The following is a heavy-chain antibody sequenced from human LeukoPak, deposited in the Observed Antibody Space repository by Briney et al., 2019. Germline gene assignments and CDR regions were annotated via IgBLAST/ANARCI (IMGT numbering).Heavy chain of an antibody. Sequence: SGGSLRLSCAASGFTFSSYTMNWLRQAPGKGLEWVSSIFPSGGEIHYADSVRGRFTISRDNSKSILSLQMNSLRAEDTAIYYCATYRQVLLPFESWGQGTLVTVSS. D-gene: IGHD5-18*01. CDR1: GFTFSSYT. J-gene: IGHJ4*02. CDR3: ATYRQVLLPFES. CDR2: IFPSGGEI. V-gene: IGHV3-23*01.